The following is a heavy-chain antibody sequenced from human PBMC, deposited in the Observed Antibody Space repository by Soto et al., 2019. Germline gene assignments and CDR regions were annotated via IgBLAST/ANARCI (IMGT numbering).Heavy chain of an antibody. CDR1: GYSFTSYW. V-gene: IGHV5-51*01. CDR2: IYPGDSDT. D-gene: IGHD3-10*01. Sequence: GSLKISCKGSGYSFTSYWIGWVRQMPGKGLEWMGIIYPGDSDTRYSPSFQGQVTISADKSISTAYLQWSSLKASDTAMYYCGSGSYPEYYYYYGIDVWRQGTAVTVSS. CDR3: GSGSYPEYYYYYGIDV. J-gene: IGHJ6*02.